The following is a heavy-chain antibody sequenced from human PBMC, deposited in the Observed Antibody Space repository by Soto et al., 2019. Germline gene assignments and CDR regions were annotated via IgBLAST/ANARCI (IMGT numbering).Heavy chain of an antibody. V-gene: IGHV4-30-4*01. CDR1: GGSISSGDYY. J-gene: IGHJ4*02. Sequence: QVQLQESGPGLVKPSQTLSLTCTVSGGSISSGDYYWSWIRQPPGKGLEFIGYIYYSGSTYYNPSLKSRLTISLDTSKNQFSLKLSSVTAADTAVYYCARVPRYDTSGYYGYYFDYWGQGTLVTVSS. CDR2: IYYSGST. D-gene: IGHD3-22*01. CDR3: ARVPRYDTSGYYGYYFDY.